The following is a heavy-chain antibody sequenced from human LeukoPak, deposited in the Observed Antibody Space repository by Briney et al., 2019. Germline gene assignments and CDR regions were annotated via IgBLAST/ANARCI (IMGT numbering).Heavy chain of an antibody. D-gene: IGHD5-24*01. CDR1: GYTFTCYY. CDR3: ARGVEMVNWRDAFDI. V-gene: IGHV1-46*01. J-gene: IGHJ3*02. CDR2: INPSGGST. Sequence: GASVKVSCKASGYTFTCYYMHWVRQAPGQGLEWMGIINPSGGSTSYAQKFQGRVTMTRDTSTSTVYMELSSLRSEDTAVYYCARGVEMVNWRDAFDIWGQGTMVTVSS.